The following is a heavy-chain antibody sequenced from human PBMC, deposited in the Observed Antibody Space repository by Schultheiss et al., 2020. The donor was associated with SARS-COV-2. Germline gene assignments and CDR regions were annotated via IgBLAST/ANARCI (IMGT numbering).Heavy chain of an antibody. J-gene: IGHJ4*02. CDR3: ARVSVGATALFDY. CDR1: GGSFSGYY. V-gene: IGHV4-34*01. Sequence: SETLSLTCAVYGGSFSGYYWSWIRQPPGKGLEWIGEINHSGSTNYNPSLKSRVTMSVDTSKNQFSLKLSSVTAADTAVYYCARVSVGATALFDYWGQGTLVTVSS. CDR2: INHSGST. D-gene: IGHD1-26*01.